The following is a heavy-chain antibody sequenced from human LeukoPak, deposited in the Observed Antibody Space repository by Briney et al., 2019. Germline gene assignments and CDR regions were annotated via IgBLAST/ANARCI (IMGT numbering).Heavy chain of an antibody. Sequence: PAETLSLTCTVSVGPICSYYWSWIRQTAGKGLEWIWRLYPGVSTDYNPSLKRRVTMTVDTPKNHFVLKLGAATAADTAVYYCARLEFYDSTGYTPGQYREVWGKGTTVTVSS. D-gene: IGHD3-22*01. CDR3: ARLEFYDSTGYTPGQYREV. V-gene: IGHV4-4*07. CDR2: LYPGVST. J-gene: IGHJ6*03. CDR1: VGPICSYY.